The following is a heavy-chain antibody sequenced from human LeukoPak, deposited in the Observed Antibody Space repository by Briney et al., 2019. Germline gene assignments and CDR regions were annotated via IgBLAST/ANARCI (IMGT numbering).Heavy chain of an antibody. CDR1: GFIFNRNA. D-gene: IGHD3-22*01. CDR2: ISGSGGST. V-gene: IGHV3-23*01. Sequence: PGGSLRLSCAASGFIFNRNAMNWVRLAPGKGLEWVSGISGSGGSTYYAGSVKGRFTVSRDNSKNTLFLQMSSLRAEDTAIYYCAKDREEGYYDSSDSFYGLDVWGQGTTVAVSS. J-gene: IGHJ6*02. CDR3: AKDREEGYYDSSDSFYGLDV.